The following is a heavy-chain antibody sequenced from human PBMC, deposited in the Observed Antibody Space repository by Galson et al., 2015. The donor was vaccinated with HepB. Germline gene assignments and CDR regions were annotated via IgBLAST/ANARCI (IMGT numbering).Heavy chain of an antibody. D-gene: IGHD6-13*01. J-gene: IGHJ2*01. Sequence: SLRLSCAASGFTFSRNSMHWVRQAPGKGLEWVSVIYSGGSTYYADSVKGRFTISRDNSKNTLYLQMNSLRAEDTAVYYCARDGYSSSWYVRYFDLWGRGTLVTVSS. CDR3: ARDGYSSSWYVRYFDL. CDR1: GFTFSRNS. CDR2: IYSGGST. V-gene: IGHV3-66*01.